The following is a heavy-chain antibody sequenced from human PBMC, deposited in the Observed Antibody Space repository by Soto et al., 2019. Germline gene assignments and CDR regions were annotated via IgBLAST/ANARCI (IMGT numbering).Heavy chain of an antibody. CDR3: AREERCNWGRQRGPYYYGMDV. D-gene: IGHD1-1*01. V-gene: IGHV1-69*06. Sequence: SVQVSCKASGGTFSSYAIIWVRQDPGQGLEWMGGIIPIFGTANYSQKYQGKVTITADKATSTAYMELSSLRAEDTAVYYCAREERCNWGRQRGPYYYGMDVWGQGTTVTVSS. CDR2: IIPIFGTA. J-gene: IGHJ6*02. CDR1: GGTFSSYA.